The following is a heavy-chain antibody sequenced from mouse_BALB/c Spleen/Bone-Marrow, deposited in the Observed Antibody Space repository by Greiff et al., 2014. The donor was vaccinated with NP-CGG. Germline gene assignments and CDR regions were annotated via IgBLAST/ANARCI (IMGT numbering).Heavy chain of an antibody. CDR3: ARVGFSFDY. CDR1: GYAFSTYW. D-gene: IGHD3-1*01. CDR2: ICPGDGDT. V-gene: IGHV1-80*01. J-gene: IGHJ2*01. Sequence: VQLQQSGAELVRPGSSVKISCKASGYAFSTYWMNWVKQRPGQGLEWIGQICPGDGDTNYNEKFKGKATLTADKSSSTASIQLSSLTSEDSAVYFCARVGFSFDYWGQGTTLTVSS.